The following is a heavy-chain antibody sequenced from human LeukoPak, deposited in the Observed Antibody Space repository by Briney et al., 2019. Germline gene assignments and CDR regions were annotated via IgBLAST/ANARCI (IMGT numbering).Heavy chain of an antibody. D-gene: IGHD6-19*01. CDR3: ASSIAVAPSDAFDI. V-gene: IGHV1-69*04. J-gene: IGHJ3*02. CDR1: GGTFSSYA. CDR2: IIPILGIA. Sequence: SVRVSCKASGGTFSSYAISWVRQAPGQGLEWMERIIPILGIANYAQKFQGRVTITADKSTSTAYMELSSLRSEDTPVYYCASSIAVAPSDAFDIWGQGTMVTVSS.